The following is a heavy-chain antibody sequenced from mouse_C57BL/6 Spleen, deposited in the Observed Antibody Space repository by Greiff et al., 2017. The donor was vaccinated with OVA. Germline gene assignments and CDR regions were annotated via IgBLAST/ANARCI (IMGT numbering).Heavy chain of an antibody. CDR2: ISNGGGST. Sequence: EVKVVESGGGLVQPGGSLKLSCAASGFTFSDYYMYWVRQTPEKRLEWVAYISNGGGSTYYPDTVKGRFTISRDNAKNTLYLQMSRLKSEDTAMYYCARHDYEGGFDYWGQGTTLTVSS. D-gene: IGHD2-4*01. CDR1: GFTFSDYY. CDR3: ARHDYEGGFDY. V-gene: IGHV5-12*01. J-gene: IGHJ2*01.